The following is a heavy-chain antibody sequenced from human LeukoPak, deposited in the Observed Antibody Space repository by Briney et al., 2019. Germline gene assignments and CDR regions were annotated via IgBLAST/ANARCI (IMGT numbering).Heavy chain of an antibody. Sequence: GASVKVSCKASGYTFTSYYMHWVRQAPGQGLEWMGIINPSGGSTSYAQKFQGRVTMTRDMSTSTVYMELSSLGSEDTAVYYCARSGSIQLWFDYWGQGTLVTVSS. V-gene: IGHV1-46*01. CDR3: ARSGSIQLWFDY. CDR1: GYTFTSYY. J-gene: IGHJ4*02. D-gene: IGHD5-18*01. CDR2: INPSGGST.